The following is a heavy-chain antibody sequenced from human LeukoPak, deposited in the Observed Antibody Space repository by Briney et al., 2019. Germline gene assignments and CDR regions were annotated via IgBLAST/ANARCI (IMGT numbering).Heavy chain of an antibody. CDR1: GGSMQTYF. J-gene: IGHJ5*02. V-gene: IGHV4-59*08. CDR3: ARRRSDFWSGYYDP. CDR2: IYNFGST. D-gene: IGHD3-3*01. Sequence: KPSETLSLTCTVLGGSMQTYFWSWIRQPPGKGLEWIGYIYNFGSTDYNPSLESRVTISVDTSKNQFSLKLRAVTAADTAVYYCARRRSDFWSGYYDPWGQGTLVTVSS.